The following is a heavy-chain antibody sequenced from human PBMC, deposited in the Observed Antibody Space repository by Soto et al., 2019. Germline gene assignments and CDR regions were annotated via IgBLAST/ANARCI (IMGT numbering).Heavy chain of an antibody. CDR1: GFTFDDYA. V-gene: IGHV3-9*01. CDR3: AKDMKIQLGIPKTSSNY. D-gene: IGHD7-27*01. J-gene: IGHJ4*02. CDR2: ISWNSGSI. Sequence: DVQLVESGGGLVQPGRSLRLSCAASGFTFDDYAMHWVRQAPGKGLEWVSGISWNSGSIGYADSVKGRFTISRDNAKNSLYLQMNSLRAEDTALYYCAKDMKIQLGIPKTSSNYWGQGTLVTVSS.